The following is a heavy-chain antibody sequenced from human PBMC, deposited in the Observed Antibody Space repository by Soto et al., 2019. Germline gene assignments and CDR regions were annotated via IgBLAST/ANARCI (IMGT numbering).Heavy chain of an antibody. Sequence: QVQMVQSGPEVKMPGASVKVSCKTSGYTFTAYGLAWLRQAPGQMPEWMGWVSTNDDRTNYARKFQGRVTMTTYRSTTTASMELRSLGTDDTAVYYCARELNTESSAYYSFAFWGQGPLVTVSS. V-gene: IGHV1-18*01. CDR1: GYTFTAYG. D-gene: IGHD3-22*01. CDR2: VSTNDDRT. J-gene: IGHJ4*02. CDR3: ARELNTESSAYYSFAF.